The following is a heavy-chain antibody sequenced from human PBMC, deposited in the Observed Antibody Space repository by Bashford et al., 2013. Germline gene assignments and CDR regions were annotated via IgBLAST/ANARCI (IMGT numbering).Heavy chain of an antibody. V-gene: IGHV4-31*03. J-gene: IGHJ4*02. D-gene: IGHD4-17*01. CDR2: IYYSGST. CDR3: ARGPYGDPAYYFVL. CDR1: GGSISSGGYY. Sequence: SETLSLTCTVSGGSISSGGYYWSWIRQHPGKGLEWIGYIYYSGSTYYNPSLKSRVTISLDTSKKQFSLKLTSVTAADTALYYCARGPYGDPAYYFVLLGPGNPRSPSPQ.